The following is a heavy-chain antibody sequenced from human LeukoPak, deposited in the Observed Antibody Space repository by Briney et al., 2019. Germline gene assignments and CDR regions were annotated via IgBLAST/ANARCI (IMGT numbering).Heavy chain of an antibody. J-gene: IGHJ4*02. V-gene: IGHV4-30-2*01. D-gene: IGHD1-26*01. Sequence: SETLSLTCTVSGGSISSGANYWSWIRQPPGKGLEWIGYIYHSGSTYYNPSLKSRVTISVDRSKNQFSLKLSSVTAADTAVYYCARQELGMFYFDYWGRGTLVTVSS. CDR3: ARQELGMFYFDY. CDR2: IYHSGST. CDR1: GGSISSGANY.